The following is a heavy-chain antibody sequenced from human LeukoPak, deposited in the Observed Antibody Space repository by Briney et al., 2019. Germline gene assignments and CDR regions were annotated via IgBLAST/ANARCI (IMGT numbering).Heavy chain of an antibody. D-gene: IGHD1-1*01. Sequence: KPSETLSLTCTVSGGSISSYHWSWLPQSHGKGLEWIGYIHYSGTTNYNPSLKSRVTMLLDTSKNQFSLRLTSVTAADTAVYYCARVGDWNDLVYWGQGTLVTVSS. V-gene: IGHV4-59*01. CDR3: ARVGDWNDLVY. CDR1: GGSISSYH. J-gene: IGHJ4*02. CDR2: IHYSGTT.